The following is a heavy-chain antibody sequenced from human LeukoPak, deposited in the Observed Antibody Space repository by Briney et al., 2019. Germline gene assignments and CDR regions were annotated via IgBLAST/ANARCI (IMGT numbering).Heavy chain of an antibody. CDR1: GGSFSGYY. J-gene: IGHJ4*02. V-gene: IGHV4-34*01. CDR3: ARLPDDSSGYYYVFDY. CDR2: INHSGST. D-gene: IGHD3-22*01. Sequence: SETLSLTCAVYGGSFSGYYWSWIRQPPGKGLEWIGEINHSGSTNYNPSLKSRVTISVDTSKNQFSLKLSSVTAADTAVYYCARLPDDSSGYYYVFDYWGQGTLVTASS.